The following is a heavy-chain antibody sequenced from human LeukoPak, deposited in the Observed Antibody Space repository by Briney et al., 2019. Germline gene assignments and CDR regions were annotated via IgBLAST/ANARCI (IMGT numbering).Heavy chain of an antibody. Sequence: GGSLRLSCAASGFTFSSYWMSWVRQAPGKGLEWVANIKQDGSEKYYVDSVKGRFTISRDNSKNTLYLQMNSLRAEDTAVYYCARARSSYGYGDAFDIWGQGTMVTVSS. J-gene: IGHJ3*02. D-gene: IGHD5-18*01. CDR1: GFTFSSYW. V-gene: IGHV3-7*01. CDR2: IKQDGSEK. CDR3: ARARSSYGYGDAFDI.